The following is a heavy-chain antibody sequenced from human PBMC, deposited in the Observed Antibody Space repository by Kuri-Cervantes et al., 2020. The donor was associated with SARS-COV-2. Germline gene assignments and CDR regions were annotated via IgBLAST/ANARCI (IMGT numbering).Heavy chain of an antibody. Sequence: SETLSLTCTVSGGSISSSSYYWGWIRQPPGKGLEWIGSIYYSGSTYYNPSLKSRVTISVDTSKNQFSLKLSSVTAADTAVYYCARGVVDTAMAYYFDYWGQGALVTVSS. CDR1: GGSISSSSYY. D-gene: IGHD5-18*01. CDR2: IYYSGST. CDR3: ARGVVDTAMAYYFDY. J-gene: IGHJ4*02. V-gene: IGHV4-39*01.